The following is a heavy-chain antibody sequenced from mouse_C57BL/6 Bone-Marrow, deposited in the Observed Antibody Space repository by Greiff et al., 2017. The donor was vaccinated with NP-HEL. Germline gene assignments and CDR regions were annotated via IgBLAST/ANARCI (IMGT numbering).Heavy chain of an antibody. V-gene: IGHV1-18*01. Sequence: EVKLMESGPELVKPGASVKIPCKASGYTFTDYNMDWVKQSHGKSLEWIGDINPNNGGTIYNQKFKGKATLTVDKSSSTAYMELRSLTSEDTAVYYCARCGSHYYAMDYWGQGTSVTVSS. CDR2: INPNNGGT. CDR1: GYTFTDYN. J-gene: IGHJ4*01. CDR3: ARCGSHYYAMDY.